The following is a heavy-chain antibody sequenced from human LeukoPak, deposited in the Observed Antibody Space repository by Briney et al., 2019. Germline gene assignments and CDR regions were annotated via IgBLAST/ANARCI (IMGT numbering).Heavy chain of an antibody. D-gene: IGHD6-19*01. CDR1: GFTFSNYS. V-gene: IGHV3-21*01. CDR3: ARVGRLDDAFGI. J-gene: IGHJ3*02. Sequence: GGSLRLSCAASGFTFSNYSMNWVRQASGKGLEWVSSISSSSSYIYYADSVKGRFTISRDNAKNSLYLQMNSLRAEDTAVYYCARVGRLDDAFGIWGQGTMVTVSS. CDR2: ISSSSSYI.